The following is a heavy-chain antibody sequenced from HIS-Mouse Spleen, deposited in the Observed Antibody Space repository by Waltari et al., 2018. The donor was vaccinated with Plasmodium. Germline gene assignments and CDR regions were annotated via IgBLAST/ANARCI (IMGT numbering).Heavy chain of an antibody. CDR2: IYYSGST. J-gene: IGHJ4*02. CDR3: ARRGGSYYYFDY. Sequence: QLQLQESGPGLVKPSETLSLTCTVSGGSISSSSYYWGWIRQPPGKGLEWIGRIYYSGSTSYNPSLKSRVTISVDTSKNQFSLKLSSVTAADTAVYYCARRGGSYYYFDYWGQGTLVTVSS. D-gene: IGHD1-26*01. V-gene: IGHV4-39*01. CDR1: GGSISSSSYY.